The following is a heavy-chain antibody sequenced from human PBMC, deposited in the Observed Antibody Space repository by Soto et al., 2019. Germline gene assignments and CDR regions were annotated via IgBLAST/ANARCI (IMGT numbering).Heavy chain of an antibody. D-gene: IGHD6-19*01. CDR3: GSIQAVAGTRAYSGMDV. CDR2: IKNSGDST. J-gene: IGHJ6*02. CDR1: GFTFSTHA. Sequence: GGSLRLSCAASGFTFSTHAMRWVRQAPGKGLEWVSSIKNSGDSTYYTDSVKGRFTISWDNSKNTMFLQMNSLRAEDSAIYYCGSIQAVAGTRAYSGMDVWGQGTTVTVSS. V-gene: IGHV3-23*01.